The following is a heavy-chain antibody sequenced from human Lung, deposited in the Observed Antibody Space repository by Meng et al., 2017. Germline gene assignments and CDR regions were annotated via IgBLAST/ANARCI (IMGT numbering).Heavy chain of an antibody. CDR2: INHSGST. Sequence: WGLGLVKPPETVSLTCVVSGGSFSDYYWSWIRQPPGKGLEWIGEINHSGSTNYNPSLESRATISVDTSQNNLSLKLSSVTAADSAVYYCARGPTTMAHDFDYWGQGTLVTVSS. CDR3: ARGPTTMAHDFDY. CDR1: GGSFSDYY. V-gene: IGHV4-34*01. J-gene: IGHJ4*02. D-gene: IGHD4-11*01.